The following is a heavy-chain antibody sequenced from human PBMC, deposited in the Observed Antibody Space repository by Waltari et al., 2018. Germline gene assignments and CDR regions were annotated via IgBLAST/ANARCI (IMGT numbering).Heavy chain of an antibody. V-gene: IGHV4-59*11. CDR2: IYYSGGT. CDR1: GGSISSHY. Sequence: QVQLQESGPGLVKPSETLSLTCTVSGGSISSHYWSWIRQPPGKGLEWIGYIYYSGGTNSNPSLKSRVTISVDTSKNQFSLKLSSVTAADTAVYYCARGSGSYRIDYWGQGTLVTVSS. CDR3: ARGSGSYRIDY. D-gene: IGHD1-26*01. J-gene: IGHJ4*02.